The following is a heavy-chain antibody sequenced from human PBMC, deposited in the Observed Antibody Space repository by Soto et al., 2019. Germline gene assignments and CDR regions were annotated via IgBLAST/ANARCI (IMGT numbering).Heavy chain of an antibody. CDR1: GDSISRSYW. J-gene: IGHJ6*02. CDR3: ASYTYYYDSSGYYLAPSPLKYGMDV. CDR2: IYHSGST. V-gene: IGHV4-4*02. D-gene: IGHD3-22*01. Sequence: SETLSLTCAVSGDSISRSYWWSWVRQLPGKGLEWIGEIYHSGSTIYNPSLKSRVTISVDTSKNQFSLKLSSVTAADTAVYYCASYTYYYDSSGYYLAPSPLKYGMDVWGQGTTVTVSS.